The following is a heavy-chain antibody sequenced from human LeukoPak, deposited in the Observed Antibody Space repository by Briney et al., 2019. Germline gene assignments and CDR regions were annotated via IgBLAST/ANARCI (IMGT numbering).Heavy chain of an antibody. V-gene: IGHV3-66*02. J-gene: IGHJ4*02. CDR3: ARGRYYDSTGGGDY. CDR2: IYSGGST. D-gene: IGHD3-22*01. CDR1: GFTVSSNY. Sequence: GGSLRLSCAASGFTVSSNYMSWVRQAPGKGLEWVSVIYSGGSTYYADSVKGRFTISRDNSKNTLYLQMNSLRAEDTAVYYCARGRYYDSTGGGDYWGQGTLVTVSS.